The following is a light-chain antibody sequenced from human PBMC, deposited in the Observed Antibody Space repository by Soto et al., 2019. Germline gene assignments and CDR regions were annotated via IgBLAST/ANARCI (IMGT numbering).Light chain of an antibody. CDR2: DAS. Sequence: EIVLTQSPATVSVSPGESATLSCRASQSVRNYLAWYQQKPGQAPRLLIFDASNRATGIPSRFSGSGSGTYFTLTISSLEPEDFAVYYCQQYNNWPPLTFGGGTKVEIK. CDR3: QQYNNWPPLT. CDR1: QSVRNY. V-gene: IGKV3-11*01. J-gene: IGKJ4*01.